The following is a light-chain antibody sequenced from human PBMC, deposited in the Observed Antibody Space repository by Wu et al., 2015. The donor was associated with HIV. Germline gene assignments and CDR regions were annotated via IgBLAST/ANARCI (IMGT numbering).Light chain of an antibody. CDR3: QQYAKSFT. Sequence: EIVLTQSPATLSFSPGERATLFCRASQSVSGTLAWYQQKLGQAPRLLIYDASNRATGIPDRFSGGGSVTDFMLTIDRLEPEDFAVYYCQQYAKSFTFGGGTTVEIK. CDR2: DAS. V-gene: IGKV3-11*01. J-gene: IGKJ4*01. CDR1: QSVSGT.